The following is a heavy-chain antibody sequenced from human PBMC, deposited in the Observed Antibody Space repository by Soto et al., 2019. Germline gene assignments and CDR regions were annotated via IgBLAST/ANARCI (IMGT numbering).Heavy chain of an antibody. CDR2: IDWDDDK. D-gene: IGHD6-19*01. CDR3: ERTRLVPAVTYGMEL. Sequence: SGPTLVNPTQTLTLTCTFSGFSLTTVGMRVSWIRQPPGKAPEWLARIDWDDDKVYSRSLRTRLTISKDTSKNQVVLIMTNMYPVDTATYYCERTRLVPAVTYGMELWGQATTVSLSS. V-gene: IGHV2-70*04. CDR1: GFSLTTVGMR. J-gene: IGHJ6*02.